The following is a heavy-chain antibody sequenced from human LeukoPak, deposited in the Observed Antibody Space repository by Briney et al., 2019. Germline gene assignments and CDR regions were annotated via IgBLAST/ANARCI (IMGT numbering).Heavy chain of an antibody. Sequence: SETLSLTCTVSGGSISTNSNCFWGWIRQPPGKGLDGIGIIYYSGTTYYNPSLKIRATIFVDTSKNLSSLRLTSVTAADTAVYYCARHRRVTNWYVDFWGQGTLVTVSS. J-gene: IGHJ4*02. CDR2: IYYSGTT. CDR1: GGSISTNSNCF. CDR3: ARHRRVTNWYVDF. D-gene: IGHD1-1*01. V-gene: IGHV4-39*01.